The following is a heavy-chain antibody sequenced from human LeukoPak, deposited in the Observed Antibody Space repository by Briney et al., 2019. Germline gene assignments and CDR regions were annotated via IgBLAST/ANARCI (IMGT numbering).Heavy chain of an antibody. CDR1: GDSISSSSYY. V-gene: IGHV4-39*07. CDR2: IYYSGST. D-gene: IGHD4-17*01. Sequence: SETLSLTCTVSGDSISSSSYYWGWIRQPPGKGLEWIGSIYYSGSTYYNPSLKSRVTISVDTSKNQFSLKLSSVTAADTAVYYCARGIYGDYEGYYFDYWGQGTLVTVSS. CDR3: ARGIYGDYEGYYFDY. J-gene: IGHJ4*02.